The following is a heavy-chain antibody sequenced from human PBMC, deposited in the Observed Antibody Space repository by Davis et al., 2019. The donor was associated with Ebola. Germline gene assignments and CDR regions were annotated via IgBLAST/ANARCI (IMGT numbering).Heavy chain of an antibody. CDR1: GGSISSSNW. J-gene: IGHJ6*02. CDR3: ARAGSSGPWAYGMDV. V-gene: IGHV4-4*02. Sequence: MPSETLSLTCAVSGGSISSSNWRSWVRPPPGKGLEWIGEIYHSGSTNYNPSLKSRVTISVDKSKNQFSLKLSSVTAADTAVYYCARAGSSGPWAYGMDVWGQGTTVTVSS. CDR2: IYHSGST. D-gene: IGHD6-19*01.